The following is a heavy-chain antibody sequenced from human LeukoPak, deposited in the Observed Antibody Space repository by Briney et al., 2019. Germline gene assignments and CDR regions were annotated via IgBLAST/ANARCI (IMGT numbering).Heavy chain of an antibody. D-gene: IGHD2-21*01. CDR1: GFIFSSYA. Sequence: GRSLRLSCAASGFIFSSYAVHWVRQAPGKGLEWVAVISSDGRHIFYADSVEGRFTISRDNSKNTLYLQMNSLRAEDTALYLCARCGGTCSLPSTSAMDVWGQGTTVTVS. J-gene: IGHJ6*02. CDR3: ARCGGTCSLPSTSAMDV. V-gene: IGHV3-30*04. CDR2: ISSDGRHI.